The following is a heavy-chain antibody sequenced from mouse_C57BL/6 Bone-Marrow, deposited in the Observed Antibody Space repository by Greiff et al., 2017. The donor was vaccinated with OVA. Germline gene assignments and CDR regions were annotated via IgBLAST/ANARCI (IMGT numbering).Heavy chain of an antibody. CDR3: ARPSYSGRGYCDY. CDR1: GYTFTSYW. Sequence: VQLQQPGAELVKPGASVKLSCKASGYTFTSYWMHWVKQRPGQGLEWIGMIHPNSGSTNYNEKFKSKATLTVDKSSSTAYMQLSSLTSEDSAVYYCARPSYSGRGYCDYWGQGTTLTVSS. CDR2: IHPNSGST. D-gene: IGHD1-1*01. V-gene: IGHV1-64*01. J-gene: IGHJ2*01.